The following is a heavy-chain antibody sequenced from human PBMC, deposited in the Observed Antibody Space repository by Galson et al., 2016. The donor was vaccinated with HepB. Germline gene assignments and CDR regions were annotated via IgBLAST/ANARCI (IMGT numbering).Heavy chain of an antibody. Sequence: LRLSCAASGFTFSSYNMNWVRQAPGKGLEWVSSITGSSANYIFYPDSVKGRFTISRDNAKNSLYLQMNSLRAEDTAVYYCARAIYCSSSNCQGYHFDYWGQGTLVTVSS. CDR3: ARAIYCSSSNCQGYHFDY. V-gene: IGHV3-21*01. J-gene: IGHJ4*02. D-gene: IGHD2-2*01. CDR2: ITGSSANYI. CDR1: GFTFSSYN.